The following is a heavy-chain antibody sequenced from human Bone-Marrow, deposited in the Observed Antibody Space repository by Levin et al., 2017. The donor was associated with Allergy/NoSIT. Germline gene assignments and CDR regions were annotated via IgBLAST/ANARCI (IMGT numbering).Heavy chain of an antibody. Sequence: GESLKISCAASGFTFSAFGMHWVRQPPGRGLEWVAVISYDGGHKFYADSVKGRFTISRDNSKNTLYLQMNSLRAEDTAVYYCTGDRGEWGQFYFDYWGQGILVTVSS. CDR1: GFTFSAFG. V-gene: IGHV3-33*01. CDR3: TGDRGEWGQFYFDY. CDR2: ISYDGGHK. D-gene: IGHD1-26*01. J-gene: IGHJ4*02.